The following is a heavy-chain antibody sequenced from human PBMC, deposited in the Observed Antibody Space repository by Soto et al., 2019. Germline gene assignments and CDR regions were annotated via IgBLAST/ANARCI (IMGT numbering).Heavy chain of an antibody. CDR2: ISSNGGST. V-gene: IGHV3-64*01. CDR1: GFTFSSYA. J-gene: IGHJ4*02. CDR3: ARDPTTVTPEWYYFDY. Sequence: EVQLVETGGGLVQPGGSLRLSCAASGFTFSSYAMHWVRQAPGKGLEYVSAISSNGGSTYYANSVKGRFTISRDNSKNTLYLQMGSLRAEDMAVYYCARDPTTVTPEWYYFDYWGQGTLVTVSS. D-gene: IGHD4-17*01.